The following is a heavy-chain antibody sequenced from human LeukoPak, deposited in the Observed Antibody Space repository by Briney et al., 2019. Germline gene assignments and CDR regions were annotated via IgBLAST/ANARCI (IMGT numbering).Heavy chain of an antibody. CDR2: IYPNNGAT. CDR3: ARDGPAQMVDFDY. V-gene: IGHV1-2*02. Sequence: AASVTVSCKASGYTFSGTGWYLYWLRQAPGQGLECVGWIYPNNGATAYAQKFQGRFAMTRDTSITTAYMELSRLRPDDTAVYYCARDGPAQMVDFDYWGQGTLVTVSS. CDR1: GYTFSGTGWY. D-gene: IGHD3-10*01. J-gene: IGHJ4*02.